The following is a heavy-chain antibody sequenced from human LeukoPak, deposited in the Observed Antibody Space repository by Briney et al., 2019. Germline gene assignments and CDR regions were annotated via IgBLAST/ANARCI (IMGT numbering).Heavy chain of an antibody. Sequence: GASVKVSCKASGYTFSSYYMHWVRQAPGQGLEWMGIINPSGGSTSYAQNFQGRVTMTRDTSTSTVYMELSSLRSEDTAVYYCARDQELDAFDIWGQGTMVTVSS. CDR1: GYTFSSYY. D-gene: IGHD1-7*01. CDR3: ARDQELDAFDI. J-gene: IGHJ3*02. CDR2: INPSGGST. V-gene: IGHV1-46*01.